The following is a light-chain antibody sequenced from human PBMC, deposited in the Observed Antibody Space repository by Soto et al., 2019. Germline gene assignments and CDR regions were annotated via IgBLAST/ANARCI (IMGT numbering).Light chain of an antibody. CDR1: QSVSNSY. CDR2: GAS. J-gene: IGKJ5*01. Sequence: EIVLTQSPGTLSLSPGERATLSCRASQSVSNSYLAWYQQKPGQAPRLIMYGASNRATGIPDRFSGSGSETDFTLTISRLEPEDFAVYYCHKYGSSPHTXGQGTRLEIK. V-gene: IGKV3-20*01. CDR3: HKYGSSPHT.